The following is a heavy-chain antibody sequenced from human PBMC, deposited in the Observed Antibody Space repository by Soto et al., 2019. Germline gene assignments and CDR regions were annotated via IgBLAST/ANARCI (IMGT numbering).Heavy chain of an antibody. V-gene: IGHV4-59*01. CDR1: GGSISSFY. Sequence: QVQLQESGPGLVKPSETLSLTCTVSGGSISSFYWSWIRQPPGKGLEWIGYIYYSEGTNYNPSLKSRVTISADTSKNQFSLKLSSVTAADTAVYYCARDRIHQEGGHWYFELWGRGTLVTVSS. D-gene: IGHD1-26*01. CDR2: IYYSEGT. CDR3: ARDRIHQEGGHWYFEL. J-gene: IGHJ2*01.